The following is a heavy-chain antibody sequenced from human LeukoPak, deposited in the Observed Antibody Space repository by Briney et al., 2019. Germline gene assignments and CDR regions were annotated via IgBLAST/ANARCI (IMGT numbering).Heavy chain of an antibody. CDR1: GGSISSSSYY. D-gene: IGHD3-10*01. V-gene: IGHV4-39*01. Sequence: SETLSLTCTVSGGSISSSSYYWGWIRQPPGKGLEWIGSIYYSGSTYYNPSLKSRVTISVDTSKNQFSLKLSSVTAADTAVYYCARGYIGFGARGGSDYWGQGTLVTVSS. CDR3: ARGYIGFGARGGSDY. J-gene: IGHJ4*02. CDR2: IYYSGST.